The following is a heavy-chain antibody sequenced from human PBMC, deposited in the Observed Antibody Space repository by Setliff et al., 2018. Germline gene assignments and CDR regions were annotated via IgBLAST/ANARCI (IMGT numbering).Heavy chain of an antibody. J-gene: IGHJ6*03. V-gene: IGHV3-74*01. CDR2: VTTTGDATIA. Sequence: GGSLRLSCAASGFVVSNNEMSWVRQAPGKGLEWLSYVTTTGDATIAHYADSVKGRFTISRDNARNALYLQMVSLRGEDTGVYFCAALDWGENFYNVDVWGKGTTVTVSS. CDR1: GFVVSNNE. CDR3: AALDWGENFYNVDV. D-gene: IGHD7-27*01.